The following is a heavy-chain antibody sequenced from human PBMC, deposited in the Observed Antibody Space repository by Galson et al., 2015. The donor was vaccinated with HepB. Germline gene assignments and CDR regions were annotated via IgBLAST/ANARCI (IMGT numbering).Heavy chain of an antibody. Sequence: HWVRQAPGKGLEWVAFIRYDGSNKYYADSVKGRFTISRDNSKNTLYLQMNSLRAEDTAVYYCAKDRRYSSSARRANWFDPWGQGTLVTVSS. V-gene: IGHV3-30*02. CDR2: IRYDGSNK. D-gene: IGHD6-13*01. J-gene: IGHJ5*02. CDR3: AKDRRYSSSARRANWFDP.